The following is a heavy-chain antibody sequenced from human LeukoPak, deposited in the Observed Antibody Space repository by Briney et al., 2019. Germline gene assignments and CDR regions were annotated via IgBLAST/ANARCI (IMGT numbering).Heavy chain of an antibody. CDR1: GGSFSGYY. V-gene: IGHV4-34*01. D-gene: IGHD3-10*01. CDR3: ARSPSMSRWFGELCCGMDV. CDR2: VNHSGSA. Sequence: SETLSLTCAVYGGSFSGYYWSWIRQPPGKGLEWLGEVNHSGSAKYNPSLESRVIILVDTSKFQVSLKVTSVTAADTAVYYCARSPSMSRWFGELCCGMDVWGQGTTVTVSS. J-gene: IGHJ6*02.